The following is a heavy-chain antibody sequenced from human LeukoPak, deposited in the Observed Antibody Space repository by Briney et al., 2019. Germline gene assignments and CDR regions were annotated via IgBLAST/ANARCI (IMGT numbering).Heavy chain of an antibody. D-gene: IGHD3-9*01. CDR3: AKWGDNDVLTGYYVPDY. J-gene: IGHJ4*02. V-gene: IGHV3-23*01. CDR1: GFTFSNYA. CDR2: ILGSGGST. Sequence: GASLRLSCAASGFTFSNYAMSWVRQAPGKRLEWVSAILGSGGSTYYADSVKGRFTVSRDNSKSTLYLQTNSLRAEDTALYYCAKWGDNDVLTGYYVPDYWGQGTLVTVSS.